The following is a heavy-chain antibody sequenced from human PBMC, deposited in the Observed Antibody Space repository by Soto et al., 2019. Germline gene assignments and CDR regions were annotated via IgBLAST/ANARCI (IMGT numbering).Heavy chain of an antibody. J-gene: IGHJ5*02. D-gene: IGHD2-21*01. CDR3: VKEGISRLFDFDH. CDR1: GFTFSSCA. V-gene: IGHV3-23*01. Sequence: GGSLRLSCAASGFTFSSCAMSWVRQAPGEGLEWVSGISGSGDEAYYADSVKGRFIISRDNSKSTLHLQMNTLGVEDTAIYYCVKEGISRLFDFDHWGQGIQVTVSS. CDR2: ISGSGDEA.